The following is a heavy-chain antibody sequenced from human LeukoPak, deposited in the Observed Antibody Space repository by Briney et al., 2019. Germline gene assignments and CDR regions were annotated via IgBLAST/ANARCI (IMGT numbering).Heavy chain of an antibody. CDR1: GFTFSSYA. CDR2: ISYDSGSR. Sequence: PGGSLRLSCAASGFTFSSYAMHGVRQAPGKGLEGVTVISYDSGSRYYAASAKGRFTISRDNSKNTLYLQINSLRGEDTAVYFCARDLTVHYLDYWGQGTLVTVSS. J-gene: IGHJ4*02. V-gene: IGHV3-30-3*01. CDR3: ARDLTVHYLDY.